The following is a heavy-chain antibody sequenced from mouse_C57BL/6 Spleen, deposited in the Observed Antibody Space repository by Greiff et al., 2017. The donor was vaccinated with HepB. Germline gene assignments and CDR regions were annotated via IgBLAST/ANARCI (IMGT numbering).Heavy chain of an antibody. CDR1: GFTFSSYA. J-gene: IGHJ3*01. Sequence: EVKVVESGEGLVKPGGSLKLSCAASGFTFSSYAMSWVRQTPEKRLEWVAYISSGGDYIYYADTVKGRFTISRDNARNTLYLQMSSLKSEDTAMYYCTRDLGYGSSSWFAYWGQGTLVTVSA. CDR3: TRDLGYGSSSWFAY. V-gene: IGHV5-9-1*02. CDR2: ISSGGDYI. D-gene: IGHD1-1*01.